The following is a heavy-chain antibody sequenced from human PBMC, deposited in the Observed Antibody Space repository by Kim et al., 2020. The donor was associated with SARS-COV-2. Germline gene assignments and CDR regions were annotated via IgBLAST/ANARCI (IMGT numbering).Heavy chain of an antibody. D-gene: IGHD4-17*01. Sequence: SETLSLTCAVYGGSFSGHYWNWIRQPPGKGLEWIGEINHSGGTNYNPSLKSRVTISVDTSKSHFSLNLRFLTAADTAVYYCARGRGDYGEFGPVYWGQGTLVTVSS. CDR2: INHSGGT. CDR1: GGSFSGHY. CDR3: ARGRGDYGEFGPVY. J-gene: IGHJ4*02. V-gene: IGHV4-34*01.